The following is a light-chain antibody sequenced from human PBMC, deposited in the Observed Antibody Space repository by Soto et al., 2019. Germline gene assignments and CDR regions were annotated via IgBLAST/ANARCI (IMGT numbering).Light chain of an antibody. V-gene: IGKV3-20*01. J-gene: IGKJ5*01. CDR2: VAS. CDR3: QQYGTSPIA. CDR1: QNVGGRF. Sequence: EIVLTQSPGTLFLSPGERATLSCRASQNVGGRFLAWYQQKPGQAPRLLINVASTRATGIPDRFSGSGSGTDFTLTISRLEPEDFAVYYGQQYGTSPIAFGQGTRLE.